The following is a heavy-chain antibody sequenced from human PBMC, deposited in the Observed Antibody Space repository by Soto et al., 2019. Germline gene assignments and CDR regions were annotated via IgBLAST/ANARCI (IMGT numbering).Heavy chain of an antibody. CDR1: GFTFDDYA. Sequence: EVQLVESGGGLVQPGRSLRLSCAASGFTFDDYAMHWVRQAPGKGLEWVSNINWNSGSIGYADSVKSRFTISRDNATNGLYLQINSLRDEDTALYYCAKDTSSGGLVKCAFDIWGQGTMFTVSS. V-gene: IGHV3-9*01. J-gene: IGHJ3*02. CDR3: AKDTSSGGLVKCAFDI. D-gene: IGHD3-22*01. CDR2: INWNSGSI.